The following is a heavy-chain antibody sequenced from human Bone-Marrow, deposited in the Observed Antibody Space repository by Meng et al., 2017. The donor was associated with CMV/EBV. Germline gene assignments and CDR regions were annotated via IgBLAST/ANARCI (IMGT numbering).Heavy chain of an antibody. V-gene: IGHV1-69*10. Sequence: SVKVSCKASGGTFSSYAISGVRQAPGQGLEWMGGIIPILGIANYAQKFQGRVTITADKSTSTAYIELRSPRSENTAVYYCARDLTKMDIVVVPAAASTYNWFDPWGQGTLVTVSS. J-gene: IGHJ5*02. D-gene: IGHD2-2*03. CDR1: GGTFSSYA. CDR2: IIPILGIA. CDR3: ARDLTKMDIVVVPAAASTYNWFDP.